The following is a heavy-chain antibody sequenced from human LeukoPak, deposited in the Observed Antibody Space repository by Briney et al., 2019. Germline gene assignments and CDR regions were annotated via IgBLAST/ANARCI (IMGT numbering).Heavy chain of an antibody. CDR2: ISSSGSTM. D-gene: IGHD5-18*01. V-gene: IGHV3-48*03. J-gene: IGHJ4*02. CDR1: GITFSSYE. CDR3: ARGFRDTAMFLDY. Sequence: GGSLRLSCAAAGITFSSYEMSWVRQAPGKGLEWVSCISSSGSTMYYASSVKGRLTISRDNAKNSLYLQMNRLRVEGTAVYYCARGFRDTAMFLDYWGQGTLVIVSS.